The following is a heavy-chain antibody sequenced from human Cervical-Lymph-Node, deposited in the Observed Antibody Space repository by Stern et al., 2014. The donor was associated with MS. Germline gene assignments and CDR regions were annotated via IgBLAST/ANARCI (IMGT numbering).Heavy chain of an antibody. CDR1: CFSFSSYG. CDR2: ISDDGSDK. CDR3: AKGRFSGGSSFPIDY. D-gene: IGHD2-15*01. Sequence: VQLEESGGGVVQPWTSLRLSLAASCFSFSSYGMHWARQAPGKGLEWVAIISDDGSDKYYADFVYGRFTIARDTSNNTPYLQMNSLRAEDTAVYYCAKGRFSGGSSFPIDYWGQGTLVTVSS. J-gene: IGHJ4*02. V-gene: IGHV3-30*18.